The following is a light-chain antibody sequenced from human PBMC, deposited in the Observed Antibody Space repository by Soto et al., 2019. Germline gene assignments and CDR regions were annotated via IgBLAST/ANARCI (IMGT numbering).Light chain of an antibody. J-gene: IGLJ3*02. CDR2: GHN. CDR1: YSDIGAGYE. Sequence: QSVLTQPPSVSGAPGQRVTISCTGSYSDIGAGYEVHWYQQIPGTAPKLLISGHNNRPSGVPDRFFGSKSATTASLTIIGLQVEDEADYDCQSYDSSLSGSVVFGGGTKLTVL. V-gene: IGLV1-40*01. CDR3: QSYDSSLSGSVV.